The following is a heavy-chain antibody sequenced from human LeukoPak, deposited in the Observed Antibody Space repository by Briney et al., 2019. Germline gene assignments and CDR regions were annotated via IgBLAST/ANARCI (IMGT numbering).Heavy chain of an antibody. J-gene: IGHJ3*02. V-gene: IGHV5-51*01. CDR1: GYSFTSYW. D-gene: IGHD2-21*02. Sequence: GESLKISCKGAGYSFTSYWFGWVRQMPGKGLEWMGIIYPGDSDTRYSPSFQGQVTISADKSISTAYLQWSSLKASDTAMYYCASPEADCGGDCRDAFDIWGQGTMVTVSS. CDR2: IYPGDSDT. CDR3: ASPEADCGGDCRDAFDI.